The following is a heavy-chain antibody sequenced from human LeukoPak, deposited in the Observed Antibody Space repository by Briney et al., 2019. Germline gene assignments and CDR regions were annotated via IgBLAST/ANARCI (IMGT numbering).Heavy chain of an antibody. Sequence: PGGSLRLSCTASGFTFSSYWMSWVRQAPGKGLEWVANIKKDGSEKYHVDSVKGRFTISRDNAKNSLYLQMNSLRAEDTAVYYCARRDYYDSSGYYYWYFDLWGRGTLVTVSS. D-gene: IGHD3-22*01. CDR3: ARRDYYDSSGYYYWYFDL. V-gene: IGHV3-7*01. J-gene: IGHJ2*01. CDR1: GFTFSSYW. CDR2: IKKDGSEK.